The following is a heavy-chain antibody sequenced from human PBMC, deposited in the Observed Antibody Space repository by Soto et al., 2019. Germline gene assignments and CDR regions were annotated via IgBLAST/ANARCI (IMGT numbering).Heavy chain of an antibody. D-gene: IGHD2-15*01. V-gene: IGHV1-69*13. CDR1: GGAFSSYS. J-gene: IGHJ6*04. CDR3: ARDPDCSGVSCYSVYYYGMDV. CDR2: IIPIFGTA. Sequence: SVKVSCKASGGAFSSYSISWVRQAPGQGLEWMGGIIPIFGTANYAQKFQGRVTITADESTSTAYMELSSLRSEDTAVYYCARDPDCSGVSCYSVYYYGMDVWGKGTTVPVAS.